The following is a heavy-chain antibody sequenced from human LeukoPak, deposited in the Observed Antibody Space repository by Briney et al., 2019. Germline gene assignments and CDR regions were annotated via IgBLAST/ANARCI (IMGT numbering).Heavy chain of an antibody. Sequence: SETLCLTCTVSGGSISSGDYYWSWIRQPPGKGLEWIGYIYYSGSTYYNPSLKSRVTISVDTSKNQFSLKLSSVTAADTAVYYCARDSTDSSGYYSIFDYWGQGTLVTVSS. CDR1: GGSISSGDYY. D-gene: IGHD3-22*01. CDR3: ARDSTDSSGYYSIFDY. V-gene: IGHV4-30-4*08. CDR2: IYYSGST. J-gene: IGHJ4*02.